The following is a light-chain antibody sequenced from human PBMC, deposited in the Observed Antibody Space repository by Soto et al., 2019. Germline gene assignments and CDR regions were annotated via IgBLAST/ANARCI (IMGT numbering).Light chain of an antibody. CDR2: LNSDGSH. CDR1: SGHSSYA. J-gene: IGLJ1*01. CDR3: PTSGPGLYV. Sequence: QLVLTQSPSASASLGASVKLTCTLSSGHSSYAIAWHQQQPEKGPRYLMNLNSDGSHTKGDGIPDRFSGSSSGAERYLTISGLQSEDEADYYCPTSGPGLYVFGTGTKLTVL. V-gene: IGLV4-69*01.